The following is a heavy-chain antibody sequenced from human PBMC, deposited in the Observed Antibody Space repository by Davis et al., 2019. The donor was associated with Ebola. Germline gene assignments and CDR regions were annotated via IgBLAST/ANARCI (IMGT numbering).Heavy chain of an antibody. Sequence: GGSLRLSCVASGFTFNSYAMSWVRQAPGKGLEWVSVISGSGGSTYYEDSVKGRFTISRDNSKNTLYLQMNSLRAEDTAVYYCAKARAYCGGDCSWYFDLWGRGTLVTVSS. D-gene: IGHD2-21*02. J-gene: IGHJ2*01. CDR3: AKARAYCGGDCSWYFDL. V-gene: IGHV3-23*01. CDR2: ISGSGGST. CDR1: GFTFNSYA.